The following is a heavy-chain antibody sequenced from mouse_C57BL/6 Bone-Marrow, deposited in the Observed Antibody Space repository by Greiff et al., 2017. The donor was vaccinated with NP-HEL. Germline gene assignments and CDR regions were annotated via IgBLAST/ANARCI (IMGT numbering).Heavy chain of an antibody. CDR1: GFNIKDDY. J-gene: IGHJ3*01. CDR3: TTYYGNYVAWFAY. Sequence: EVQLQQSGAELVRPGASVKLSCTASGFNIKDDYMHWVKQRPEQGLEWIGWIDPENGDTEYASKFQGKATITADTSSNKAYLQLSSLTSEDTAVYYCTTYYGNYVAWFAYWGQGTLVTVSA. D-gene: IGHD2-1*01. V-gene: IGHV14-4*01. CDR2: IDPENGDT.